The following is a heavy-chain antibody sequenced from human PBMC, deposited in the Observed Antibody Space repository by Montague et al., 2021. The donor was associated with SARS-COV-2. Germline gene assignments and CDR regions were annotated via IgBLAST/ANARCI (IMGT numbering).Heavy chain of an antibody. D-gene: IGHD3-22*01. V-gene: IGHV4-59*01. J-gene: IGHJ4*02. CDR1: GASMSGSY. CDR2: IYSSGST. CDR3: VREGRSSAYAMDY. Sequence: SETLSLTCTVSGASMSGSYWGWVRQPPGKGPEWIGNIYSSGSTHYNPSLKSRVTISVDTSKSQFSLRLTPVTAADTAVYYCVREGRSSAYAMDYWGQGTPVTVSS.